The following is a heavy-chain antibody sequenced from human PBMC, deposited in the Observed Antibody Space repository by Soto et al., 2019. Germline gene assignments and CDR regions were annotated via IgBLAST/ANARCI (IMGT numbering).Heavy chain of an antibody. Sequence: GGSLRLSFAASGFSFTSYALSWVRQAPGKGLEWVSTISGSDGKTYYADSVKGRFSISRDTSKTTLYLQMNSLRVEDTAVYYCARWSSLDYWGQGTRVTVSS. V-gene: IGHV3-23*01. CDR1: GFSFTSYA. CDR2: ISGSDGKT. D-gene: IGHD1-26*01. J-gene: IGHJ4*02. CDR3: ARWSSLDY.